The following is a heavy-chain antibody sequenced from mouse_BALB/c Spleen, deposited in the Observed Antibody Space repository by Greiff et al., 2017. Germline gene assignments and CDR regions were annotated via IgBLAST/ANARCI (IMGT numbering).Heavy chain of an antibody. CDR3: ARGDYYGSSSLDD. CDR1: GFNIKDTY. CDR2: IDPANGNT. V-gene: IGHV14-3*02. J-gene: IGHJ3*01. D-gene: IGHD1-1*01. Sequence: VQLKESGAELVKPGASVKLSCTASGFNIKDTYMHWVKQRPEQGLEWIGRIDPANGNTKYDPKFQGTATITADTSSNTAYLQLSSLTSEDTAVYYCARGDYYGSSSLDDWGQGTLVTVSA.